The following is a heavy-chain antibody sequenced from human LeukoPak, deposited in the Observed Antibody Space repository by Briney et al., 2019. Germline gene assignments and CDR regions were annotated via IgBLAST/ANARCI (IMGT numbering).Heavy chain of an antibody. CDR1: GFTFSSYA. D-gene: IGHD3-10*01. J-gene: IGHJ4*02. Sequence: GGSLRLSCAASGFTFSSYAMHWVRQAPGKGLEWVAVISYDGSNKYYADSVKGRFTISRDNSKNTLYLQMNSLRAEDTAIYYCAREGYYGSGSPPSLYFDYWGQGTLVTVSS. V-gene: IGHV3-30-3*01. CDR3: AREGYYGSGSPPSLYFDY. CDR2: ISYDGSNK.